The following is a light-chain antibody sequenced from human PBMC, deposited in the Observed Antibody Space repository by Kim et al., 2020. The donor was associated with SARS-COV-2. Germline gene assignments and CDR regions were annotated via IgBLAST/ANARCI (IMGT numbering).Light chain of an antibody. Sequence: GQSSTISCTATSTDFGYYDSVSWYQQHPGKAPKLIMYDVRRRASGVSNRFSGSQSGNTASLTISGLRTDDEADYYCSSHTTSSTYVFGSGTKVTVL. CDR3: SSHTTSSTYV. CDR1: STDFGYYDS. J-gene: IGLJ1*01. CDR2: DVR. V-gene: IGLV2-14*04.